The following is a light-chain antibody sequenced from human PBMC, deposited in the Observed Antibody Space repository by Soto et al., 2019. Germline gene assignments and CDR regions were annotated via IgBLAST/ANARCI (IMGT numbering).Light chain of an antibody. CDR2: RDN. CDR3: PACDDSVSSEV. J-gene: IGLJ1*01. CDR1: ISNIATNY. V-gene: IGLV1-47*01. Sequence: QSVLTQPPSVSGTPGQRVTISCSGGISNIATNYVHWFQQLPGTAPKILSNRDNHRPSGVPDRSSGSKSGTSASLAISGLRSEDEADYYCPACDDSVSSEVFGAGTKLTVL.